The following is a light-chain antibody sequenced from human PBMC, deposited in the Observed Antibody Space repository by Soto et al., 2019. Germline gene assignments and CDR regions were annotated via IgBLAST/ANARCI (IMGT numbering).Light chain of an antibody. Sequence: DIQMTQSPSSLSASVGDRVTITCRASQDTRNDLGWFQQKPGKAPQRLIYGASSLQSGVPSRFSGSGSGTEFTLTINSLPHEDFATYYCQQYYTYPITFGPGTKVDIK. CDR2: GAS. CDR3: QQYYTYPIT. CDR1: QDTRND. V-gene: IGKV1-17*01. J-gene: IGKJ3*01.